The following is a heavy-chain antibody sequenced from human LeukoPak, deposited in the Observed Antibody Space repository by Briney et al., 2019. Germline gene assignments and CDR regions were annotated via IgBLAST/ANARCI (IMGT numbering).Heavy chain of an antibody. Sequence: PGGSLRLSCAASGFTFSSYAMSWVRQAPGKGLEWVSAISGSGGSTYYADSVKGRFTISRDNSKNTLYLQMNSLRAEDTAVYYCAKDPVRGVVRGVIPNYYYYGMDVWGKGTTVTVSS. D-gene: IGHD3-10*01. CDR2: ISGSGGST. CDR1: GFTFSSYA. J-gene: IGHJ6*04. CDR3: AKDPVRGVVRGVIPNYYYYGMDV. V-gene: IGHV3-23*01.